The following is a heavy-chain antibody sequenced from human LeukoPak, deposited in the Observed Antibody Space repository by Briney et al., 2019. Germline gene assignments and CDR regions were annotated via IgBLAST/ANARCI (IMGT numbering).Heavy chain of an antibody. CDR1: GNTVSSYY. V-gene: IGHV3-66*01. J-gene: IGHJ6*02. Sequence: GGSLRLSCEASGNTVSSYYMSWVRQAPGKGLEWVSVIYSGGSTYYADSGKGRFTSSRNNSKNTLYLQMNSLRADDTAVYYCARPLFLRDYYHYGMDVGGQGTTVTVSS. D-gene: IGHD2/OR15-2a*01. CDR3: ARPLFLRDYYHYGMDV. CDR2: IYSGGST.